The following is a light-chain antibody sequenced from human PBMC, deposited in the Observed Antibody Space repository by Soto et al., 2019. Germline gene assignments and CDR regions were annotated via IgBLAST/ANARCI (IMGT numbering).Light chain of an antibody. CDR2: GAS. V-gene: IGKV3-20*01. J-gene: IGKJ1*01. CDR3: QQYGSSSRT. Sequence: EIVLTQSPGTLSLSPGERATLSCRASQSVSSYLALYQQKPGQAPRLLIYGASSRATGIPDRFSGSGSGTDFTLTISRLEPEDFAVYYCQQYGSSSRTFGQGTKVEIQ. CDR1: QSVSSY.